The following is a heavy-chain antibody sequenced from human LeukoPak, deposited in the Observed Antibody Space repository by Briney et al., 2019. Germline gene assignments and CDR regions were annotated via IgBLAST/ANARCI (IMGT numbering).Heavy chain of an antibody. CDR3: ARGYYDSSGYHRGDDY. J-gene: IGHJ4*02. CDR1: GDSVSSNSAA. CDR2: TYCRSKWYN. D-gene: IGHD3-22*01. V-gene: IGHV6-1*01. Sequence: SQTLSLTCASSGDSVSSNSAAWNWIRQSPSRGLEWLGRTYCRSKWYNDYAVSVKSRITINPDTSKNQFSLQLNSVTPEDTAVYYCARGYYDSSGYHRGDDYWGQGTLVTVSS.